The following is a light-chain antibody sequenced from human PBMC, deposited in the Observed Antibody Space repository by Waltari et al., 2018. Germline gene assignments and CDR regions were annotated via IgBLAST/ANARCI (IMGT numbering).Light chain of an antibody. CDR1: ALRHLY. Sequence: SFDLTQPPSVSVSPGQTARITCSGPALRHLYTLWYQQKPGQAHVLLMNKVNERPSGIPERFSGSKSGTTVTLSITGVQPEDEADYYCQSGDSRGTSVFGGGTKLTV. CDR2: KVN. CDR3: QSGDSRGTSV. V-gene: IGLV3-25*03. J-gene: IGLJ2*01.